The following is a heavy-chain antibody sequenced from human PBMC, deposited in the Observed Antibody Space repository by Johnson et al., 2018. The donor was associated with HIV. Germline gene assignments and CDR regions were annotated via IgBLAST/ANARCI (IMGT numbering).Heavy chain of an antibody. CDR3: AKAVTGEGAFDI. J-gene: IGHJ3*02. Sequence: VQLVESGGGLVKPGGSLRLSCAASGFTFSDYYMSCIRPAPGKGLEWVSAISGSGGSTYYADSVKGRFTISRDNSKNTLYLQMNSLRAEDTAVYYCAKAVTGEGAFDIWGQGTMVTVSS. V-gene: IGHV3-23*04. CDR1: GFTFSDYY. D-gene: IGHD7-27*01. CDR2: ISGSGGST.